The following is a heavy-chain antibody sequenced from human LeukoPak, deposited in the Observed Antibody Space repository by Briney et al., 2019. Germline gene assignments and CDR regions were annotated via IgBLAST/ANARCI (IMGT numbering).Heavy chain of an antibody. V-gene: IGHV4-31*03. Sequence: SQTLSLTCTVSGGSISSGGYYWSWIRQHPGKGLEWIGYIYYSGSTYYNPSLKSRVTISVDTSKNQFSLKLSSVTAADTAVYYCARGGNRGYSCGYHFDYWGQGTLVTVSS. J-gene: IGHJ4*02. CDR1: GGSISSGGYY. CDR2: IYYSGST. CDR3: ARGGNRGYSCGYHFDY. D-gene: IGHD5-18*01.